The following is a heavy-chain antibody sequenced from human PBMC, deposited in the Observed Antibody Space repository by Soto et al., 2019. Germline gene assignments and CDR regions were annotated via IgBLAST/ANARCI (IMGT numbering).Heavy chain of an antibody. D-gene: IGHD3-3*01. CDR1: GGSISSGGYY. CDR3: ARAHAYDFWSGYYHYYGMDI. V-gene: IGHV4-31*03. J-gene: IGHJ6*02. CDR2: IYYSGST. Sequence: SETLSLTCTVSGGSISSGGYYWSWIRQHPGKGLEWIGYIYYSGSTYYNPSLKSRVTISVDTSKNQFSLELSSVTAADTAVYYCARAHAYDFWSGYYHYYGMDIWGQGTTVTVSS.